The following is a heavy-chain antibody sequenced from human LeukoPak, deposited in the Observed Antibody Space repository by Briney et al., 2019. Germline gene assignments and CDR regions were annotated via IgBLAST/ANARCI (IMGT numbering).Heavy chain of an antibody. D-gene: IGHD1-26*01. CDR2: YSGST. Sequence: SETLSLTCTVSGGSISSYYWSWIRQSPGKGLEWSGYYSGSTNYNPSLKSRVTISVDTSKNQFSLKLSSGTAADTAVYYCARGPSESYRRSFDLWGRGTLVTVSS. CDR3: ARGPSESYRRSFDL. CDR1: GGSISSYY. V-gene: IGHV4-59*01. J-gene: IGHJ2*01.